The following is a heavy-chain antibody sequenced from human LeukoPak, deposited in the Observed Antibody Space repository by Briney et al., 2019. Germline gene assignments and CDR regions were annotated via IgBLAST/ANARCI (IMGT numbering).Heavy chain of an antibody. CDR3: AREDPSIAAGNFDY. V-gene: IGHV1-18*01. CDR1: GYTFTSYG. J-gene: IGHJ4*02. CDR2: ISAYNGNT. Sequence: GASVKVSCKASGYTFTSYGISWVRQAPGQGLEWMGWISAYNGNTNYAQRLQGRVTMTTDTSTSTAYMELRSLRSDDTAVYYCAREDPSIAAGNFDYWGQGTLVTVSS. D-gene: IGHD6-13*01.